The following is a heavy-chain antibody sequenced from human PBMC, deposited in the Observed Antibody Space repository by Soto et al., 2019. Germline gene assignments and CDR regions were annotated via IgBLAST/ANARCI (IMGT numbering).Heavy chain of an antibody. D-gene: IGHD6-13*01. J-gene: IGHJ5*02. CDR2: INHSGST. V-gene: IGHV4-34*01. CDR1: GGSFSGYY. CDR3: ARGGGTRIAAAGNWFDP. Sequence: SETLSLTCAVYGGSFSGYYWSWIRQPPGKGLEWIGEINHSGSTNYNPSLKSRVTISVDTSKNQFSLKLSSVTAADTAVYYCARGGGTRIAAAGNWFDPWGQGTRVTVSS.